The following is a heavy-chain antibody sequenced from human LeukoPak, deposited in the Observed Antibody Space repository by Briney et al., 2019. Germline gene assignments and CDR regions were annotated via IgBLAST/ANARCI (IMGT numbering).Heavy chain of an antibody. J-gene: IGHJ4*02. CDR1: GGSISSSY. CDR2: IYYSGST. V-gene: IGHV4-59*01. D-gene: IGHD4-23*01. Sequence: SETLSLTCTVSGGSISSSYWSWIRQPPGKGLEWIGYIYYSGSTNYNPSLKSRVTISVDTSKNQFSLKLSSVTAADTAVYYCARDTDYGGNPYWGQGTLVTVSS. CDR3: ARDTDYGGNPY.